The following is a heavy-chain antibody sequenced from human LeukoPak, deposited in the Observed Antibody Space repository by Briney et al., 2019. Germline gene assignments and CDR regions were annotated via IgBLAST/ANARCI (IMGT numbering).Heavy chain of an antibody. CDR1: GDSFTNNNYF. J-gene: IGHJ4*02. D-gene: IGHD2-21*02. Sequence: SETLSLTCTVSGDSFTNNNYFWGWIRQPPGKGLEWIGEISYSGNTYYNPSLKSRVTISKDTSKNQFSLKLNSVTASETAVYYCVRRSPLMAVVTAHYYDYWGPGTLVIVSS. CDR3: VRRSPLMAVVTAHYYDY. V-gene: IGHV4-39*01. CDR2: ISYSGNT.